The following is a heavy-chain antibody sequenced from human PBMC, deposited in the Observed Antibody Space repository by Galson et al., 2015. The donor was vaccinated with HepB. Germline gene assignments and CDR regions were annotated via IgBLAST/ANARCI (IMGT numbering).Heavy chain of an antibody. Sequence: SVKVSCKASGYIFNNYGISWVRQAPGQGLEWMGWISIYNGDTDYAQKFQGRVTTTTDRSTSTAYMELRSLRFDDTAVYYCARARYSTSPPDYCGQGTLVTVSS. V-gene: IGHV1-18*01. CDR1: GYIFNNYG. D-gene: IGHD2/OR15-2a*01. J-gene: IGHJ4*02. CDR2: ISIYNGDT. CDR3: ARARYSTSPPDY.